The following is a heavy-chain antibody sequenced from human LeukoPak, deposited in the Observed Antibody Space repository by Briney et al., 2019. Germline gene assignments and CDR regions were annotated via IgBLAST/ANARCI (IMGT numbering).Heavy chain of an antibody. CDR3: ARNVGGLRGFEY. CDR2: VSYSGST. V-gene: IGHV4-59*01. CDR1: GGSISSYC. D-gene: IGHD3-10*01. J-gene: IGHJ4*02. Sequence: ASETLSLICTVSGGSISSYCWSWIRQPPGKGLEWIGYVSYSGSTNYNPSLKSRVTISVDTSTNQFSLKLSSVTAADTAVYYCARNVGGLRGFEYWGQGTLVTVSS.